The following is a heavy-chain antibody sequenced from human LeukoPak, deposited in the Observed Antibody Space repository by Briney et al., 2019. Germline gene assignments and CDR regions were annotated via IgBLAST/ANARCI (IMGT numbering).Heavy chain of an antibody. V-gene: IGHV4-39*01. CDR1: GGXISSSSYY. D-gene: IGHD6-19*01. CDR3: ARLSIAVAGRGFDP. Sequence: SETLSLTCTVSGGXISSSSYYWGWIRQPPGKGLEWIGTIYYSGSTYYNPSLKSRVTISVDTSKNQFSLKLISVTAADTAVYYCARLSIAVAGRGFDPWGQGTLVTV. J-gene: IGHJ5*02. CDR2: IYYSGST.